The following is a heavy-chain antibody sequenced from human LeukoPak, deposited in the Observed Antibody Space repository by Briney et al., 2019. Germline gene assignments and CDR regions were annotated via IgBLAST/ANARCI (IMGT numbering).Heavy chain of an antibody. CDR1: GYTFTNNY. CDR2: IYPRDGST. CDR3: ARDQEGFDY. J-gene: IGHJ4*02. Sequence: ASVKVSCKASGYTFTNNYLHWVRQAPGQGLEWMGMIYPRDGSTSYAQNFQGRVTVTRDTSTATVHMELRGLRSEDTAVYYCARDQEGFDYWGQGTVVTVSS. V-gene: IGHV1-46*01.